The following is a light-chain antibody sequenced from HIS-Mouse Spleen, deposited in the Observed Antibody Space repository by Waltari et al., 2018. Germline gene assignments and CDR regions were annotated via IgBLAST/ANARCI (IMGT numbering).Light chain of an antibody. CDR2: AAS. CDR3: QQLNSYPPT. J-gene: IGKJ1*01. CDR1: QGISRY. Sequence: IQLIQSPSLLSVPVEVRVTITGRASQGISRYLAWYQQKPGKAPKLLNYAASPLQSGVPSRFSGSGSGTEFTLTISSLQPEDFATYYCQQLNSYPPTFGQGTKVEIK. V-gene: IGKV1-9*01.